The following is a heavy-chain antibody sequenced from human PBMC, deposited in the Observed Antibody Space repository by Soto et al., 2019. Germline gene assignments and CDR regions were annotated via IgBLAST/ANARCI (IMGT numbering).Heavy chain of an antibody. CDR1: GGSISSYY. V-gene: IGHV4-59*08. D-gene: IGHD6-19*01. Sequence: SETLSLTCTVSGGSISSYYWSWIRQPPGKGLERTGYIYYSGSTNYNPSLKSRVTISVDTSKNQFSLKLSSVTAADTAVYYCARGVAVAGCIDYWGQGTLVTVS. CDR2: IYYSGST. J-gene: IGHJ4*02. CDR3: ARGVAVAGCIDY.